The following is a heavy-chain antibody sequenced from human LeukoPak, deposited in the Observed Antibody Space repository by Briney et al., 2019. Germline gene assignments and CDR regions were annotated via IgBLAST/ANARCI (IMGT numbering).Heavy chain of an antibody. CDR2: IFASGSS. CDR3: ARGSREMATIFDY. J-gene: IGHJ4*02. D-gene: IGHD5-24*01. V-gene: IGHV4-4*07. Sequence: NPADTLSLTCNVSGGSISGYSWSWIRQPAGKGLEWNGHIFASGSSNYNPSLRSRITMSVDTSKNQFSLKLTSVTAADTAVYYCARGSREMATIFDYWGQGTLVTVSS. CDR1: GGSISGYS.